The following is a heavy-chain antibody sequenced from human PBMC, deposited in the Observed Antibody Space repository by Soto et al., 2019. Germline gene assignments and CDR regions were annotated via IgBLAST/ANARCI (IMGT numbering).Heavy chain of an antibody. CDR1: GFTFSSYG. Sequence: QVQLVESGGGVVQPGRSLGLSCAASGFTFSSYGMHWVRQAPGKGLEWVAAILYDGSNKYYADSVKGRFTISRDNSKNTLYLQMNSLRAEDTAVYYCARGAYYDVLTGSYSYGMDVWGQGTTVTVSS. CDR3: ARGAYYDVLTGSYSYGMDV. CDR2: ILYDGSNK. J-gene: IGHJ6*02. V-gene: IGHV3-30*03. D-gene: IGHD3-9*01.